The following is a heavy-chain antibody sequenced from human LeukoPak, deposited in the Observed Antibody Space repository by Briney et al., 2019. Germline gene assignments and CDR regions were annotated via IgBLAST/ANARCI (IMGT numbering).Heavy chain of an antibody. Sequence: SGGSLRLSCAASGNYWMHWVRQAPGKGLVWVSHISSDGSWTSYADSVKGRFTISRDNVENSLDLQMNSLRVEDTAVYYCTRGPRGYDSSGAPWGQGTLVTVSS. CDR2: ISSDGSWT. J-gene: IGHJ5*02. D-gene: IGHD3-22*01. V-gene: IGHV3-74*01. CDR3: TRGPRGYDSSGAP. CDR1: GNYW.